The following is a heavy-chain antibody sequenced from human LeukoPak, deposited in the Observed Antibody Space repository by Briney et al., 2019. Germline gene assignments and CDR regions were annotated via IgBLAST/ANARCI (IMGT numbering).Heavy chain of an antibody. CDR2: ISASGGST. CDR3: AKKETTVTTFFER. V-gene: IGHV3-23*01. Sequence: GGSLRLSCAASGFTFSDYAMSWVRQAPGKGLEWVSDISASGGSTYYADSVKGRFTISRDNSKNTLYLQMNSLRAEDTAVYYCAKKETTVTTFFERWGQGLLVTVSS. J-gene: IGHJ4*02. CDR1: GFTFSDYA. D-gene: IGHD4-17*01.